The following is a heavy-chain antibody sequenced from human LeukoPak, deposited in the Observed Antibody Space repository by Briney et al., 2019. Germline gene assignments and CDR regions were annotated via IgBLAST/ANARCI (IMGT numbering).Heavy chain of an antibody. CDR1: GGSISNYF. D-gene: IGHD6-19*01. J-gene: IGHJ6*02. CDR3: ARRDAVAEGYYYYGMDV. V-gene: IGHV4-4*07. Sequence: SETLSLTCTVSGGSISNYFCSWIRQPAGKGLEWIGRIHTSGTTNYNPSLKSRVTISVDTSKNQFSLKLSSVTAADTAVYYCARRDAVAEGYYYYGMDVWGQGTTVTVSS. CDR2: IHTSGTT.